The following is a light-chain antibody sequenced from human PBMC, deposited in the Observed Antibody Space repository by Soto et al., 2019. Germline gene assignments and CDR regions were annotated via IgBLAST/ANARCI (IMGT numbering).Light chain of an antibody. J-gene: IGKJ2*03. CDR1: QSVSSN. Sequence: EIVMTQSPATLSVSPGERATLSCRASQSVSSNLAWYQQKPGQAPRLLIYGASNRATGIPDRFSGSGSGTEFTLTISSLLSEDFAVYYCQQYNNWPPAYSFGQGTKLDFK. CDR3: QQYNNWPPAYS. V-gene: IGKV3-15*01. CDR2: GAS.